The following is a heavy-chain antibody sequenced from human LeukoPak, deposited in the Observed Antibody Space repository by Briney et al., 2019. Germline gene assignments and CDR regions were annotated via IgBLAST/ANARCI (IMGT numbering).Heavy chain of an antibody. D-gene: IGHD1-20*01. CDR1: GGSISSSSCY. J-gene: IGHJ4*02. Sequence: SETLSLTCTVSGGSISSSSCYWGWIRQPPGRGLEWIGGFFYSGSTYYNPSLKSRVTISVDTSKNQFSLKLSSVTAADTAVYYCARHRRPSSNWNDYNYFDYWGQGTLVTVSS. CDR2: FFYSGST. CDR3: ARHRRPSSNWNDYNYFDY. V-gene: IGHV4-39*01.